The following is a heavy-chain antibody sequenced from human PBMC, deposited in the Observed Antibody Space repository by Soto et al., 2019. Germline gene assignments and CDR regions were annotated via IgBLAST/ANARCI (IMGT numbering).Heavy chain of an antibody. CDR3: AKALPLQYSSSWYDSGYFDY. J-gene: IGHJ4*02. V-gene: IGHV3-23*01. D-gene: IGHD6-13*01. Sequence: GGSLRLSCAASGFTFSSYAMSWVRQAPGKGLEWVSAISGSGGSTYYADSVKGRFTISRDNSKNTLYLQMNSLRAEDTAVYYCAKALPLQYSSSWYDSGYFDYWGQGTLVTVSS. CDR1: GFTFSSYA. CDR2: ISGSGGST.